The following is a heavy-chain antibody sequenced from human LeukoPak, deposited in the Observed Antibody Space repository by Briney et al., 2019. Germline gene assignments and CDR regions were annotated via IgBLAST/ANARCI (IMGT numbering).Heavy chain of an antibody. D-gene: IGHD2-2*01. Sequence: GGSLRLSCAASGFTFSSYGMHWVRQAPGKGLEWVAFIRYDGSNKYYADSVKGRFTISRDNSKNTLYLQMNSLRAEDTAVYYCAKGTLGYCSSTSCYRFDYWGQGTLVTVSS. CDR3: AKGTLGYCSSTSCYRFDY. V-gene: IGHV3-30*02. J-gene: IGHJ4*02. CDR2: IRYDGSNK. CDR1: GFTFSSYG.